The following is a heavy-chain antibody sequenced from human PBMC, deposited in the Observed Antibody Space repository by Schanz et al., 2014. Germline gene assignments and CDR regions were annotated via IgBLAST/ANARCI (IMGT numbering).Heavy chain of an antibody. V-gene: IGHV1-69*04. J-gene: IGHJ6*02. CDR2: IIPILDKT. CDR3: AKVDRTRYYAMDV. D-gene: IGHD3-9*01. CDR1: GYSFTKYG. Sequence: QVQLVQSGSEVKKPGDSVKVSCGTSGYSFTKYGINWVRQAPGQGLEWMGRIIPILDKTNYAQKFQGRVTMTADKSTSTVYMEVSGLRSEDTAVYYCAKVDRTRYYAMDVWGQGTTVTVSS.